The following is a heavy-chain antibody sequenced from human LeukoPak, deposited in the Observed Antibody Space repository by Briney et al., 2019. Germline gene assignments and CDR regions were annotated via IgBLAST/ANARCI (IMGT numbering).Heavy chain of an antibody. J-gene: IGHJ6*03. CDR3: ARRHHYYYYMDV. V-gene: IGHV4-4*09. CDR1: GGSVSSYY. Sequence: SETLPLTCTVSGGSVSSYYWSWVRQPPGKRLEWLGYIYNSGGTNYNPSLNGRVTISVDTSKNQFSLNLSSVTAADTAVYYCARRHHYYYYMDVWGKGTTVAVSS. CDR2: IYNSGGT.